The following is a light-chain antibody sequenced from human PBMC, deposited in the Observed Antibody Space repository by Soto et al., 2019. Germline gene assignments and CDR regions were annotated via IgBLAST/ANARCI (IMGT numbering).Light chain of an antibody. J-gene: IGKJ5*01. CDR3: QQYNNWPIT. CDR1: QSVTNN. Sequence: EIVMTQSPATLSVSPGERVTLSCRASQSVTNNLAWYQQKPGQAPRLLIYVASTRAPGIPARFSGSGSGTEFTLTISRLQSEDFAVYYCQQYNNWPITFGRGTRLDIK. V-gene: IGKV3-15*01. CDR2: VAS.